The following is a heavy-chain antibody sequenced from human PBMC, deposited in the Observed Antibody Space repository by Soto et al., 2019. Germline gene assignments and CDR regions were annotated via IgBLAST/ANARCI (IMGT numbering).Heavy chain of an antibody. D-gene: IGHD3-22*01. V-gene: IGHV1-69*13. CDR1: GGTFSSYA. J-gene: IGHJ4*02. CDR2: IIPIFGTA. CDR3: ARGSPRHYYYDNSGYYPVS. Sequence: SVKVSCKASGGTFSSYAISWVRQAPGQGLEWMGGIIPIFGTANYAQKFQGRVTITADESTSTAYMELSSLRSEDTAVYYCARGSPRHYYYDNSGYYPVSWGQGTLVTVSS.